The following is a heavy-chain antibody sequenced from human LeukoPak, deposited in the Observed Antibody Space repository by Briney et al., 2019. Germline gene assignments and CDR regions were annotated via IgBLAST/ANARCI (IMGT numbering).Heavy chain of an antibody. V-gene: IGHV4-39*07. D-gene: IGHD3-22*01. CDR2: IYYSGST. CDR1: GGSISSSSYY. Sequence: SETLSLTCTVSGGSISSSSYYWGWIRQPPGKGLEWIGGIYYSGSTYYNPSHKSRVTISVDTSKNHFSLKLSSVTAADTALYYCARADYDSRGYYYPAYWGQGTLVTVSS. CDR3: ARADYDSRGYYYPAY. J-gene: IGHJ4*02.